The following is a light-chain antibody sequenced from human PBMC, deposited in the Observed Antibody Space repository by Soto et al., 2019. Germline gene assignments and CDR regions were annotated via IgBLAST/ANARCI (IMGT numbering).Light chain of an antibody. V-gene: IGKV3-15*01. J-gene: IGKJ1*01. CDR3: QQYNNWPPWT. Sequence: EIVMTQSPATLSVSPGERATLSCRASQSVSSNLAWYQQKPGQAPRLLIYGASTNATGIPARCSGSGSGTEFTLTISSLQSEDVAVYYCQQYNNWPPWTFGQGTKVEIK. CDR1: QSVSSN. CDR2: GAS.